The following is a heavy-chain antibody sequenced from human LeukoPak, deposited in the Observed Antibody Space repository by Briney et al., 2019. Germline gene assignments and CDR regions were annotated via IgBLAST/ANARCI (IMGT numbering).Heavy chain of an antibody. CDR1: GFTYSAYW. CDR3: ARAMATSTYGLEY. Sequence: GGSPRLSCAASGFTYSAYWMTWVRQAPEKGLEWVANIKQDGSEKYYVDSVKGRFTISRDNAKNSLYLQMNSLRAEDTAVYYCARAMATSTYGLEYWGQGILVSVSS. D-gene: IGHD5-24*01. V-gene: IGHV3-7*01. J-gene: IGHJ4*02. CDR2: IKQDGSEK.